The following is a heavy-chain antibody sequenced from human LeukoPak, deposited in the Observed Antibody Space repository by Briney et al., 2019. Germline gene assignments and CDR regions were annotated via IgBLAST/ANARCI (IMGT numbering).Heavy chain of an antibody. V-gene: IGHV1-18*01. CDR2: ISTYDGNA. Sequence: ASVKVSCKSSDYIFTKYGISWVRQAPGQGLEWMGWISTYDGNANYAQQLQGRVTMTKDTSTSTAYMELRSLISDDTAVYYCAKDRGLSCRGGTCSMESWGQGTLVTVSS. D-gene: IGHD2-15*01. CDR3: AKDRGLSCRGGTCSMES. J-gene: IGHJ5*02. CDR1: DYIFTKYG.